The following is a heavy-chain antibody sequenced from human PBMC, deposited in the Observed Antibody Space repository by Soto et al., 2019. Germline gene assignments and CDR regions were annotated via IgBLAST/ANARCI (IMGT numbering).Heavy chain of an antibody. CDR3: AREDIELIPGFDY. D-gene: IGHD2-8*01. J-gene: IGHJ4*01. CDR2: ITSSDNTK. CDR1: GFTFSSYE. V-gene: IGHV3-48*03. Sequence: PVGSLRLSCTASGFTFSSYEMNWVRQAPGKGLEWISYITSSDNTKYYADSVKGRFTISRDNAKSSLYLQMNSLRVEDTAVYYCAREDIELIPGFDYWGQGTLVTVSS.